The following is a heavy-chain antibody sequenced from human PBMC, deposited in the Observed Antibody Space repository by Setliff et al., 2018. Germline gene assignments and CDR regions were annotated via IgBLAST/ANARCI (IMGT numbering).Heavy chain of an antibody. CDR1: GGSINGHY. V-gene: IGHV4-59*11. CDR2: IYYTGKT. Sequence: SETLSLTCTISGGSINGHYWGWIRQPPGKGLEWIGNIYYTGKTNYNHSLKSRVTISVDTSKNQFTLKVNSVTAADTAVYYCARSSPSGDSYGPLDYWGQGTLVTVSS. CDR3: ARSSPSGDSYGPLDY. D-gene: IGHD5-18*01. J-gene: IGHJ4*02.